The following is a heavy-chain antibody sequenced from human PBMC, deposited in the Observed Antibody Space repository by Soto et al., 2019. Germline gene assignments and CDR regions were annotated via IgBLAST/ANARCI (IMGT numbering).Heavy chain of an antibody. Sequence: PSETLSLTCTVSGGSISSSSDYWGWIRQPPGKGLEWLAHIYYSGSTYYNPSLKSRITISMDTSKNQVSLKLTSVTAADTAVYYCARHPIVGTTLYFDYWGRGTLVTVS. V-gene: IGHV4-39*01. CDR1: GGSISSSSDY. J-gene: IGHJ4*02. CDR3: ARHPIVGTTLYFDY. CDR2: IYYSGST. D-gene: IGHD1-26*01.